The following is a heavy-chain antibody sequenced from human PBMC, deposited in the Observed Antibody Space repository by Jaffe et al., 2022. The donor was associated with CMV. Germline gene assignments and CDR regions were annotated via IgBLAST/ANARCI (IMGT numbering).Heavy chain of an antibody. CDR3: ARGREGAVERGAFDF. CDR2: INPTSTAI. Sequence: EVQLVESGGGLVQPGGSLRLSCAASGFSFSSYCFNWVRQAPGKGLEWVSFINPTSTAIYYKDSVKGRFTVSRDNAKNSLYLQLNSLRHEDTAVYYCARGREGAVERGAFDFWGQGTMVTVSS. CDR1: GFSFSSYC. D-gene: IGHD1-26*01. J-gene: IGHJ3*01. V-gene: IGHV3-48*02.